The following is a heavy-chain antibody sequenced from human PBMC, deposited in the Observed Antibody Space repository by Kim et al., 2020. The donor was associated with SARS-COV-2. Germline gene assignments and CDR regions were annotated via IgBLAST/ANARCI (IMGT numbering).Heavy chain of an antibody. V-gene: IGHV3-9*01. D-gene: IGHD3-10*01. Sequence: GGSLRLSCAASGFTFDDYAMHWVRQAPGKGLEWVSGISWNSGSIGYADSVKGRFTISRDNAKNSLYLQMNSLRAEDTALYYCAKDIAYYGSGSYDAFDIWGQGQWSPSLQ. CDR2: ISWNSGSI. J-gene: IGHJ3*02. CDR3: AKDIAYYGSGSYDAFDI. CDR1: GFTFDDYA.